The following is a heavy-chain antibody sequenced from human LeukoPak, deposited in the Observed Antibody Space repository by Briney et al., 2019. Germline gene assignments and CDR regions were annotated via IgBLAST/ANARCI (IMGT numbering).Heavy chain of an antibody. J-gene: IGHJ6*02. CDR1: GFTFDTYS. CDR2: ISSSSSSI. Sequence: GGSLTLSCAASGFTFDTYSMNWVRQAPGKGLEWVPYISSSSSSIYYADSVKGRFTISRDNAKSSLYLQINSLRAEDTAVYYCARGYAYYGMDVWGQGTTVTVSS. D-gene: IGHD3-16*01. V-gene: IGHV3-48*04. CDR3: ARGYAYYGMDV.